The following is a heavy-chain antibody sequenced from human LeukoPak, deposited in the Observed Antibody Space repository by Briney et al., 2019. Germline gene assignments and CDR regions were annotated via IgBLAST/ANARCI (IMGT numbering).Heavy chain of an antibody. J-gene: IGHJ5*02. CDR2: IYYTGST. CDR1: GGSISSYY. D-gene: IGHD4-17*01. CDR3: ARVVATGTLRWFDP. V-gene: IGHV4-59*01. Sequence: SETLSLTCTVSGGSISSYYWSWIRQPPGKGLEWIGFIYYTGSTNYNPSLKSRVTISVDTSRKQLSLKLSSVTAADTAVYYCARVVATGTLRWFDPWGQGTLVTVSS.